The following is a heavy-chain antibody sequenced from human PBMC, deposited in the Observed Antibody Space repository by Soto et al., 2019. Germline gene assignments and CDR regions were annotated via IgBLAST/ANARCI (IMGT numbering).Heavy chain of an antibody. D-gene: IGHD3-22*01. Sequence: GGSLRLSCAASGFTFSSYAMSWVRQAPGKGLEWVSAISGSGGSTYYADSVKGRFTISRDNSKNTLYLQMNSLRAEDTAVYYCAKVAGDSSGYYYSIFDYWGQGTLVTVSS. CDR2: ISGSGGST. CDR3: AKVAGDSSGYYYSIFDY. J-gene: IGHJ4*02. V-gene: IGHV3-23*01. CDR1: GFTFSSYA.